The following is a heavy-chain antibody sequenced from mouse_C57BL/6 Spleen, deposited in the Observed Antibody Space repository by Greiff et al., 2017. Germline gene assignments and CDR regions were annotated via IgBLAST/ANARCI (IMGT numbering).Heavy chain of an antibody. V-gene: IGHV1-72*01. CDR1: GYTFTSYW. D-gene: IGHD2-3*01. CDR2: IDPNSGGT. CDR3: ARSHYDGYYDYFDD. J-gene: IGHJ2*01. Sequence: QVQLKQPGAELVKPGASVKLSCKASGYTFTSYWMHWVKQRPGRGLEWIGRIDPNSGGTKYNEKFKSKATLTVDKPSSTAYMQLSSLTSEDSAVYYCARSHYDGYYDYFDDWGQGTTLTVSS.